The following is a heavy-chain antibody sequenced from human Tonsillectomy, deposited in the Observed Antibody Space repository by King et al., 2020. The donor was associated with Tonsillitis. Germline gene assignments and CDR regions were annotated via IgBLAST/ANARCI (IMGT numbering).Heavy chain of an antibody. CDR3: ARGTEGDFWSGRSGNLGY. V-gene: IGHV4-61*01. D-gene: IGHD3-3*01. Sequence: LQLQESGPGLVKPSETLSLTCSVSGGSVSSGSYYWSWIRQPPGKGLEWIGDIYYTGSTNYNPSLKSRVTISVDTSKNQFSLRLSSVTPADTAVYYCARGTEGDFWSGRSGNLGYWGQGTLVTVSS. CDR2: IYYTGST. J-gene: IGHJ4*02. CDR1: GGSVSSGSYY.